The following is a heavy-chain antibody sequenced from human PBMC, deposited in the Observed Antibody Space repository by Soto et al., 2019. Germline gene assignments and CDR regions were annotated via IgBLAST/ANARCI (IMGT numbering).Heavy chain of an antibody. CDR3: ARVPEQYYYDSSGYYFDY. J-gene: IGHJ4*02. D-gene: IGHD3-22*01. CDR2: IYYSGST. Sequence: SETLSLTCTVSGGSISSGGYYWSWIRQHPGKSLEWIGYIYYSGSTYYNPSLKSRVTISVDTSKNQFSLKLSSVTAADTAVYYCARVPEQYYYDSSGYYFDYWGQGTLVTVSS. V-gene: IGHV4-31*03. CDR1: GGSISSGGYY.